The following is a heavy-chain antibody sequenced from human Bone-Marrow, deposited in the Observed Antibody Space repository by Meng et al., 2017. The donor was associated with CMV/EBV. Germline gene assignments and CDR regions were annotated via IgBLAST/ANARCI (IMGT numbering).Heavy chain of an antibody. D-gene: IGHD6-19*01. CDR1: GFTLSGYG. J-gene: IGHJ4*02. CDR3: ARDSSGCSDY. CDR2: MRYDGGNK. V-gene: IGHV3-30*02. Sequence: LSLTCAASGFTLSGYGMHWVRQAPGKGLEWVAFMRYDGGNKYYADSVKGRLTISRDNSKNTLYLQMNSLRVEDTAVYYCARDSSGCSDYWGQGTLVTVSS.